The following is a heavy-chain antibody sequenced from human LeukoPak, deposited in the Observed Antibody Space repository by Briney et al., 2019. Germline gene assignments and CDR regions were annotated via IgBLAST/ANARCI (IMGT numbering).Heavy chain of an antibody. V-gene: IGHV3-74*01. J-gene: IGHJ4*02. CDR2: IKSDGITI. CDR1: GFSFGSYW. D-gene: IGHD1-20*01. CDR3: LRDLNWSLDQ. Sequence: GGSLRLSCTASGFSFGSYWMHWVRQAPGKGLVWVSRIKSDGITITYADSVKGRFTISRDNAKNTLYLQMNSLRAEDTAVYYCLRDLNWSLDQWGQGTLVTVSS.